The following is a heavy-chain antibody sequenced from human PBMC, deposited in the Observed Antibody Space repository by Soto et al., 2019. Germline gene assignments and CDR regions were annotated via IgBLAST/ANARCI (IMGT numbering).Heavy chain of an antibody. D-gene: IGHD2-2*01. CDR3: ARALGGRGYCSSTSCGDV. CDR1: GFTFSSYS. CDR2: ISSSSSYI. Sequence: GGSLRLSCAASGFTFSSYSMNWVRQAPGKGLEWVSSISSSSSYIYYADSVKGRFTISRDNAKNSLYLQMNSLRAEDTAVYYCARALGGRGYCSSTSCGDVWGQGTTVTVSS. J-gene: IGHJ6*02. V-gene: IGHV3-21*01.